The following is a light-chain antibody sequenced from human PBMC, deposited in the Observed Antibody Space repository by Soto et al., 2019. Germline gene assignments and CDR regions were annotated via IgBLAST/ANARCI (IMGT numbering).Light chain of an antibody. CDR2: GAS. V-gene: IGKV3-15*01. CDR1: QSVSSN. Sequence: EIVMTQSPATLSVSPGERATLSCRASQSVSSNLAWYQQKPGQAPRLLIYGASTRATGIPAGFSGSGSGTEFTLTISSLKSEDFAVYYCQQYNNWPQTFGQGTKV. J-gene: IGKJ1*01. CDR3: QQYNNWPQT.